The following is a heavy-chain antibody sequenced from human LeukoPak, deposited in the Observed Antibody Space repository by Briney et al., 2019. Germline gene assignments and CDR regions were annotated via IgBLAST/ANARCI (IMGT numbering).Heavy chain of an antibody. CDR2: FGTRSTSI. J-gene: IGHJ4*02. Sequence: NPGGSLRLSCTASGFTFSGYSMNWIRQAPGKGLEWVSSFGTRSTSIYHAGSVKGRFAISRDNAKSTLYLQMNSLRAEDTAVYYCVRDARYTPEWWGQGTLVTVSS. CDR3: VRDARYTPEW. V-gene: IGHV3-21*01. D-gene: IGHD3-3*01. CDR1: GFTFSGYS.